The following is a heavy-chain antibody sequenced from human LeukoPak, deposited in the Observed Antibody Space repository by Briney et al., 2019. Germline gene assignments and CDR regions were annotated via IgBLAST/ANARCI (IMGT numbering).Heavy chain of an antibody. J-gene: IGHJ4*02. Sequence: ASVKVSCKASGYTFTSYGISWVRQAPGQGLEWMGWISAYNGNTNYAQKLQGRVTMTRNTSISTAYMELSSLRSEDTAVYYCARGVPYDFWSGYYWDYWGQGTLVTVSS. CDR2: ISAYNGNT. V-gene: IGHV1-18*01. D-gene: IGHD3-3*01. CDR1: GYTFTSYG. CDR3: ARGVPYDFWSGYYWDY.